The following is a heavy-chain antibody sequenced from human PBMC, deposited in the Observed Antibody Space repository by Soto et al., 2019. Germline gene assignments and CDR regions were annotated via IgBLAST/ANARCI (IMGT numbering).Heavy chain of an antibody. V-gene: IGHV3-74*01. Sequence: PGGSLRLSCAASGFTFSSYWMHWVRQAPGKGLVWVSRINSDGSSTSYADSVKGRFTISRDNAKNTLYLQMNSLRAEDTAVYYCAREGGWGVWRFYGMDVWGQGTTVTVSS. CDR3: AREGGWGVWRFYGMDV. J-gene: IGHJ6*02. CDR1: GFTFSSYW. D-gene: IGHD3-16*01. CDR2: INSDGSST.